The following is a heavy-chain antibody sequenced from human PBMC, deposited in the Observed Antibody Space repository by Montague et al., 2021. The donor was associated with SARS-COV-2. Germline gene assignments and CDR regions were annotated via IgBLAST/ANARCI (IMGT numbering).Heavy chain of an antibody. V-gene: IGHV3-48*03. CDR2: ISSRGDHI. J-gene: IGHJ4*02. CDR1: GFSFSSYE. Sequence: SLRLSCAASGFSFSSYEMTWVRQAPGKGLEWLSYISSRGDHIYYTDSVKGRFTVSRDNAGSSLFLQIDSLRVEDTAVYYCAMDRRPDSDGSRSLDNWGQGTLVTVSS. CDR3: AMDRRPDSDGSRSLDN. D-gene: IGHD3-10*01.